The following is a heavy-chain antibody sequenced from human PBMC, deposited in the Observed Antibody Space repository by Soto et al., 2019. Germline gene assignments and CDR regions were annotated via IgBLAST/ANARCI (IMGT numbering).Heavy chain of an antibody. Sequence: KPSETLSLTCTVSGGSISSSSYYWGWIRQPPGKGLEWIGSIYYSGSTYYNPSLKSRVTISVDTSKNQFSLKLSSVTAADTAVYYCARHDHRAMTTNDYFDPWGQGTLVTVSS. V-gene: IGHV4-39*01. J-gene: IGHJ4*02. D-gene: IGHD4-4*01. CDR1: GGSISSSSYY. CDR2: IYYSGST. CDR3: ARHDHRAMTTNDYFDP.